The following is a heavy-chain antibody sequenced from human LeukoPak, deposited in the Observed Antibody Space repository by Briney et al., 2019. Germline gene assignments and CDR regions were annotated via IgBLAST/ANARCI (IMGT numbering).Heavy chain of an antibody. Sequence: SETLSLTCTVSGDSISSYYWSWVRQPAGKGLEWIGRIHPSGSTNYNPSLKSRVTLSVDTFKNQFSLKLSSVTAADTAVYYCARGPPPDFDYWGRGTLVTVSS. V-gene: IGHV4-4*07. J-gene: IGHJ4*02. CDR3: ARGPPPDFDY. CDR1: GDSISSYY. CDR2: IHPSGST.